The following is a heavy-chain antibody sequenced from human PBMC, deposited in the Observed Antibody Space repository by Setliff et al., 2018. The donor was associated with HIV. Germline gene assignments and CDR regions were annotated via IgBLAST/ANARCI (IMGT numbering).Heavy chain of an antibody. CDR2: FDPEDGET. V-gene: IGHV1-24*01. CDR3: ARGGYGWGDLGPVLDY. CDR1: GYTLTELS. D-gene: IGHD5-12*01. J-gene: IGHJ4*02. Sequence: ASVKVSCKVSGYTLTELSMHWVRQAPGKGPEWMGGFDPEDGETIYAQKFQGRVTMTEDTSTDTAYMELSSLRSDDTAVYYCARGGYGWGDLGPVLDYWGQGTLVTVSS.